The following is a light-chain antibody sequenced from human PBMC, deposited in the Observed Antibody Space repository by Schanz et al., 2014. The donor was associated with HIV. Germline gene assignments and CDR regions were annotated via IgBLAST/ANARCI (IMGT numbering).Light chain of an antibody. CDR3: QQYGGSPT. Sequence: EVVMTQSPATLSVSPGERATLSCRASQSVSSSLAWYQHKPGQAPRLLIYGASTRATGIPDRFSGSGSGTDFTLTSSRLEPEDSAVYYCQQYGGSPTFGQGTRVEIK. J-gene: IGKJ1*01. CDR1: QSVSSS. V-gene: IGKV3-20*01. CDR2: GAS.